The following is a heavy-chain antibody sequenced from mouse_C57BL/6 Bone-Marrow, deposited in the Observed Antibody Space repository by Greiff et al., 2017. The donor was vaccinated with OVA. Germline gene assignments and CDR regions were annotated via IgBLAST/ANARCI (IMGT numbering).Heavy chain of an antibody. CDR2: IHPNSGST. CDR3: ARVPYDGYKAWFAY. CDR1: GYTFTSYW. V-gene: IGHV1-64*01. D-gene: IGHD2-3*01. Sequence: QVQLQQPGAELVKPGASVKLSCKASGYTFTSYWMHWVKQRPGQGLEWIGMIHPNSGSTNYNEQFKSKATLTVDKSSSTAYMQLSSLTSEDSAVYYCARVPYDGYKAWFAYWGQGTLVTVSA. J-gene: IGHJ3*01.